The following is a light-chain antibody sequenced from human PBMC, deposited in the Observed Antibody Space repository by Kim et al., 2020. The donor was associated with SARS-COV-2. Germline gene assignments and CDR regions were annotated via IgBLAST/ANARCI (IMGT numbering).Light chain of an antibody. Sequence: QHVTISCPGGCSNNVNNYVSWYQQLPGTAPTLLIYDNHKRPSGIPDRFSGSRSGTSATLGITGLQTGDEADYYCGTWDSSLSAGVFGGGTQLTVL. CDR3: GTWDSSLSAGV. J-gene: IGLJ3*02. CDR1: CSNNVNNY. CDR2: DNH. V-gene: IGLV1-51*01.